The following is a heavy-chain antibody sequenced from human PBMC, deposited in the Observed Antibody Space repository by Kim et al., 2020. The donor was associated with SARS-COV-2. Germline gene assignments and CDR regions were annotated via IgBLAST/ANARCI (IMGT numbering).Heavy chain of an antibody. D-gene: IGHD3-22*01. CDR1: GGSFSGYY. V-gene: IGHV4-34*01. CDR2: INHSGST. CDR3: ARDSRRDYYDSSGSHKSAFDI. J-gene: IGHJ3*02. Sequence: SETLSLTCAVYGGSFSGYYWSWIRQPPGKGLEWIGEINHSGSTNYNPSLKSRVTISVDTSKNQFSLKLSSVTAADTAVYYCARDSRRDYYDSSGSHKSAFDIWGQGTMVTVSS.